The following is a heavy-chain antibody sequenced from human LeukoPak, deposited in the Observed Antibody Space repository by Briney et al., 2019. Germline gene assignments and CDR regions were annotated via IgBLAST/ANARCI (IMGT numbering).Heavy chain of an antibody. Sequence: AAVRVSYKASGYTFTGYYMHWVRQAPGQGLEWMGWINPNSGGTNYAQMFQGRVTMTRDTSISTAYMELSRLRSDDTAVYYCAREDYYDSSGYYKNIEYFQDWGQRWLVTVSS. V-gene: IGHV1-2*02. CDR1: GYTFTGYY. CDR3: AREDYYDSSGYYKNIEYFQD. J-gene: IGHJ1*01. CDR2: INPNSGGT. D-gene: IGHD3-22*01.